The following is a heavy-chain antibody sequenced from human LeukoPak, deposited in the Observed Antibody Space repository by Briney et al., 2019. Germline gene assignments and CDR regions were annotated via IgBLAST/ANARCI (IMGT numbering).Heavy chain of an antibody. CDR2: IIPIFGTA. D-gene: IGHD1-26*01. CDR1: GGTFSSYA. CDR3: ARDHRSSGSSFDY. Sequence: SVKVSCKASGGTFSSYAISWVRQAPGQGLEWMGGIIPIFGTANYAQKFQGRVTITADESTSTAYMELSSLRFEDTAVYYCARDHRSSGSSFDYWGQGTLVTVSS. J-gene: IGHJ4*02. V-gene: IGHV1-69*13.